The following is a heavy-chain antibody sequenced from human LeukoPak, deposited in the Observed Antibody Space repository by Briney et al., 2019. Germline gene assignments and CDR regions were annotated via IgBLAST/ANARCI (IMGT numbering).Heavy chain of an antibody. V-gene: IGHV4-34*01. Sequence: SETLSLTCAVYGGSFSGYYWSWIRQPPGKGLEWIGEINHSGSTNYNPSLKSRVTISVDTSKNQFSLKLSSVTAADTAVYYCARGYVYSSSPPFDYWGQGTLVTVSS. CDR1: GGSFSGYY. J-gene: IGHJ4*02. CDR2: INHSGST. CDR3: ARGYVYSSSPPFDY. D-gene: IGHD6-13*01.